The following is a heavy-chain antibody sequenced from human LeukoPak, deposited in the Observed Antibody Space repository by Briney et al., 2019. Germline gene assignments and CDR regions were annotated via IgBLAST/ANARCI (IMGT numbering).Heavy chain of an antibody. V-gene: IGHV4-39*01. CDR2: IYYSGST. J-gene: IGHJ4*02. D-gene: IGHD3-22*01. CDR1: GGSISSSSYY. Sequence: PSETLSLTCTVSGGSISSSSYYWGWIRQPPGKGLEWIGSIYYSGSTYYNPSLKSRVTISVDTSKNQFSLKLSSVTAADTAVYYCARQEGLGSGYYLWGQGTLVTVSS. CDR3: ARQEGLGSGYYL.